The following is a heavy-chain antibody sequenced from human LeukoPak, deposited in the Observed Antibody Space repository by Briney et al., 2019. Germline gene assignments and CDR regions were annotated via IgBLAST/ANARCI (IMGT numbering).Heavy chain of an antibody. V-gene: IGHV4-39*01. J-gene: IGHJ6*03. CDR2: INYSGST. CDR1: GGSISSSSYY. Sequence: PSETLSLTCTVSGGSISSSSYYWCWIRQPPGKGLEWIGSINYSGSTYYNPSLKSRVTISVDTSKNQFSLKLSSVTAADTAVYYCARRGYGAYFYYMDVWGKGTTVTISS. D-gene: IGHD4/OR15-4a*01. CDR3: ARRGYGAYFYYMDV.